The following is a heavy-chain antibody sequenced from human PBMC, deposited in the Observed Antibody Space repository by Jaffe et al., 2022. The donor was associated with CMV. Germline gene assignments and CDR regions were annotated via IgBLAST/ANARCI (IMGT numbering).Heavy chain of an antibody. J-gene: IGHJ6*02. Sequence: EVQVLESGGGLVQPGGSLRLSCAASGLSFSTYTMNWVRQAPGKGLEWVSTHSGDVDLTHYADSVKGRFTVSKDTSKNTLYLQMNRLRAEDTAVYYCTRGWSAPVWGQGTTVTVSS. CDR2: HSGDVDLT. CDR3: TRGWSAPV. D-gene: IGHD3-3*01. V-gene: IGHV3-23*01. CDR1: GLSFSTYT.